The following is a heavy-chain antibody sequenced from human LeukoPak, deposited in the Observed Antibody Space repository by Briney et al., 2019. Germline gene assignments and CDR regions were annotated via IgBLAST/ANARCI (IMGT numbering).Heavy chain of an antibody. D-gene: IGHD6-13*01. CDR3: AVYSSSSYWFDP. CDR1: GYTFTSYD. Sequence: GASVKVSCKASGYTFTSYDINWVRQATGQGLEWMGWMNPNSGNTGYAQKFQGRVTMTRNTSISTAYMELSGLRSEDTAVYYCAVYSSSSYWFDPWGQGTLVTVSS. J-gene: IGHJ5*02. CDR2: MNPNSGNT. V-gene: IGHV1-8*01.